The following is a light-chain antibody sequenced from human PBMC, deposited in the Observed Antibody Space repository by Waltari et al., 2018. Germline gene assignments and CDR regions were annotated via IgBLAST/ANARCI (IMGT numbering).Light chain of an antibody. J-gene: IGLJ1*01. CDR1: SSDIGNYTY. CDR3: SSYTNRATLRV. Sequence: QSALAQPASVSGSPGQSLAISCTGTSSDIGNYTYASWYQQPPGKAPKLILYEVSDRPSGVSRRFSGSKSGNKATLTISGLQADDEADYYCSSYTNRATLRVFGTGTKVTVL. CDR2: EVS. V-gene: IGLV2-14*01.